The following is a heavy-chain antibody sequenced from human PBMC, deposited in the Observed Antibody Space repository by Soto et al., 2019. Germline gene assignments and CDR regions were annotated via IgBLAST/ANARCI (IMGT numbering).Heavy chain of an antibody. CDR3: ARPTLKDSSVGIRSYFDY. CDR1: GFTFSSYG. CDR2: ISYDGSNK. Sequence: GGSLRLSCAASGFTFSSYGMHWVRQAPGKGLEWVAVISYDGSNKYYADSVKGRFTISRDNSKNTLYLQMNSLRAEDTAVYYCARPTLKDSSVGIRSYFDYWGQGTLVTVSS. J-gene: IGHJ4*02. D-gene: IGHD6-13*01. V-gene: IGHV3-30*03.